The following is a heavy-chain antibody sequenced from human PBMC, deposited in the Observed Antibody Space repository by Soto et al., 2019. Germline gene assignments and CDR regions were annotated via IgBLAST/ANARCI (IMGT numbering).Heavy chain of an antibody. D-gene: IGHD3-9*01. CDR2: ISAYNGNT. Sequence: ASVKVSCKASGYTFTSYGISWVRQAPGQGLEWMGWISAYNGNTNYAQKLQGRVTMTTDTSTSTAYMELRSLRSDDTAVYYCARDSRMYFDFLIVRTFYVAFLFWCQATLVSGS. CDR1: GYTFTSYG. CDR3: ARDSRMYFDFLIVRTFYVAFLF. J-gene: IGHJ3*01. V-gene: IGHV1-18*01.